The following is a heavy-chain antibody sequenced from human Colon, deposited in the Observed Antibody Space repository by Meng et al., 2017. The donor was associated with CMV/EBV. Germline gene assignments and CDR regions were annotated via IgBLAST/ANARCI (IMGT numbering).Heavy chain of an antibody. CDR1: GLTFNGYG. Sequence: GESLKISCAASGLTFNGYGLHWVRQAPGKGLEWVAFIGSDGSIKRYSDSVKGRFNISRDNSKNTLWLQMHSLRLEDTALYYCAREGFSNFDYWGQGTLVTVS. CDR2: IGSDGSIK. CDR3: AREGFSNFDY. J-gene: IGHJ4*02. D-gene: IGHD4-11*01. V-gene: IGHV3-30*02.